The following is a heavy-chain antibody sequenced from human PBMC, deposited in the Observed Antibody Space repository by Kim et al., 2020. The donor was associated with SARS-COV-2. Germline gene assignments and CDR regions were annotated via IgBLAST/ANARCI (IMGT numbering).Heavy chain of an antibody. Sequence: SGPTLVNPTQTLTLTCTFSGFSLSTSGVGVGWIRQPPGKALEWLALIYWDDDKRYSPSLKSRLTITKDTSKNQVVLTMTNMDPVDTATYYCAHTFLVVVAATPRHWFDPWGQGALVTVSS. CDR2: IYWDDDK. CDR1: GFSLSTSGVG. CDR3: AHTFLVVVAATPRHWFDP. J-gene: IGHJ5*02. D-gene: IGHD2-15*01. V-gene: IGHV2-5*02.